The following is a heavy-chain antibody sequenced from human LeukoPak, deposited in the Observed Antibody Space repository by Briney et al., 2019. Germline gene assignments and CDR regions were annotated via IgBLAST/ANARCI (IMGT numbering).Heavy chain of an antibody. CDR2: IKSKTDGGTT. CDR3: TTDLYYYDSSGYYSTGDY. J-gene: IGHJ4*02. V-gene: IGHV3-15*01. CDR1: GFTFSNAW. D-gene: IGHD3-22*01. Sequence: PGGSLRLSCAASGFTFSNAWMSGVRQAPGKGLEWVGRIKSKTDGGTTDYAAPVKGRFTISRDDSKNTLYLQMNSLKTEDTAVYYCTTDLYYYDSSGYYSTGDYWGQGTLVTVSS.